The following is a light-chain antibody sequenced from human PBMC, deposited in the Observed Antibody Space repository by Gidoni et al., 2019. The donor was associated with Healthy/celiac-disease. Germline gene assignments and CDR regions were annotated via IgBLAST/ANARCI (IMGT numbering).Light chain of an antibody. Sequence: EIVMTQSPPTLSVSPGERATLSCRASQSVSSNLAWYQQKPGQAPRLLIYGASTRATGIPARFSGSGSGTEFTLTISSLQSEDFAVYYCQQYNNWPPGIFTFGPGTKVDIK. CDR1: QSVSSN. CDR2: GAS. J-gene: IGKJ3*01. CDR3: QQYNNWPPGIFT. V-gene: IGKV3-15*01.